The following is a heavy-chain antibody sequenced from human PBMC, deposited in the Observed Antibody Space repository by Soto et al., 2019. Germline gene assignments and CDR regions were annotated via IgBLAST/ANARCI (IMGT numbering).Heavy chain of an antibody. J-gene: IGHJ2*01. V-gene: IGHV4-59*08. CDR2: IYYSGST. Sequence: QVQLQESGPGLVKPSETLSLTCTVSGGSISSYYWSWIRQPPGKGLEWIGYIYYSGSTNYNPSLKSRVTISVDTSKNQFSLKLSSVTAADTAVYYCARYNWDFDRWGRGTLVTVSS. CDR1: GGSISSYY. CDR3: ARYNWDFDR.